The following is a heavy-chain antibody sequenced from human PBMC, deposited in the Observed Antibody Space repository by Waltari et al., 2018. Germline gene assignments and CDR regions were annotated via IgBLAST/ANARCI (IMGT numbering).Heavy chain of an antibody. CDR3: ARHRADWDDIVTGYYRYFDL. CDR2: IYPGDSDT. Sequence: EVQLVQSGTEVKKPGESLKISCKASGYSFTTYWIGWVRQRPGKGLEWRGIIYPGDSDTRYSPSFQGQVTISADNSINTAYLQWSSLKASDTAMYYCARHRADWDDIVTGYYRYFDLWGRGTLVTVSP. V-gene: IGHV5-51*01. CDR1: GYSFTTYW. D-gene: IGHD3-9*01. J-gene: IGHJ2*01.